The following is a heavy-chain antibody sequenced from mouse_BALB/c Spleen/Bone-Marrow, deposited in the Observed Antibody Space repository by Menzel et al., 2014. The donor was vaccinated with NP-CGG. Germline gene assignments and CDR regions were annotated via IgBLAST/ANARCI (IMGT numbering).Heavy chain of an antibody. Sequence: VQMQQSGAELVRPGASVTLSCKAAGFTFTDYEMHWVKQTPVHGLEWIGGIDPETGGTAYNQKFQGKATLTADKSSNTAYMGLRSLTSEDSAVYFCTSLAPFYMYDDGFTYWGQGTLVTVSA. V-gene: IGHV1-15*01. CDR2: IDPETGGT. D-gene: IGHD2-14*01. CDR1: GFTFTDYE. CDR3: TSLAPFYMYDDGFTY. J-gene: IGHJ3*01.